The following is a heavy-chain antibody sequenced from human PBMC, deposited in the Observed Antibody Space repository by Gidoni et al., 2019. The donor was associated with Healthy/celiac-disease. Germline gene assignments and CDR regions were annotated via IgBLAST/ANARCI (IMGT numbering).Heavy chain of an antibody. D-gene: IGHD6-19*01. CDR1: GASVSSNSAA. CDR2: TYYRSKWYK. CDR3: ARDPDGSGHDAFDI. V-gene: IGHV6-1*01. Sequence: QVQLQQSGPGLVKPSQTLSLTCAISGASVSSNSAAWNWIRQSPSRGLEGLGRTYYRSKWYKDYAVSVKSRITINPDTSKNQFSLQLNSVTPEDTAGYYCARDPDGSGHDAFDIWGQGTMVTVSS. J-gene: IGHJ3*02.